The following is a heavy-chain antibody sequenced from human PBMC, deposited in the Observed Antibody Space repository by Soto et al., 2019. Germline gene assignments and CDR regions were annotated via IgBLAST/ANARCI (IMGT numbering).Heavy chain of an antibody. CDR3: TLRLSIADDY. Sequence: PGGSLRLSCAASGFTFSGSAMHWVRQASGKGLEWVGRIRSKANSYATAYAASVKGRFTIYRDDSKNTAYLQMNSLKTEDTAVYYCTLRLSIADDYWGQGTLVTVSS. J-gene: IGHJ4*02. CDR2: IRSKANSYAT. V-gene: IGHV3-73*01. CDR1: GFTFSGSA. D-gene: IGHD6-6*01.